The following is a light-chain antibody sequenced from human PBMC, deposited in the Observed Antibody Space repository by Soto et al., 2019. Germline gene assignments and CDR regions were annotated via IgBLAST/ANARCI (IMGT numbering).Light chain of an antibody. J-gene: IGLJ1*01. Sequence: QSVLTQPASVSGSPGQSITISCTGTSSDVGSYNLVSWYQQHPGKAPKVMIYEVSKWPSGVPNRFSGSKSGNTASLTISGLQAEDEAGYYCCSYAGSSTYVFGTGTKVTVL. CDR1: SSDVGSYNL. V-gene: IGLV2-23*02. CDR3: CSYAGSSTYV. CDR2: EVS.